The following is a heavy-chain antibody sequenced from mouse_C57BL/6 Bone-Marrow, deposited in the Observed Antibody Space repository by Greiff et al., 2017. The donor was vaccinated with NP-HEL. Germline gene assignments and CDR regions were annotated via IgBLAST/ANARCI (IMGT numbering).Heavy chain of an antibody. CDR1: GFTFSSYA. J-gene: IGHJ3*01. CDR3: ASLIYYDYGVWFAY. V-gene: IGHV5-4*03. Sequence: DVMLVESGGGLVKPGGSLKLSCAASGFTFSSYAMSWVRQTPEKRLEWVATISDGGSYTYYPDNVKGRFTISRDNAKNTLYLQMSHLKSEDTAMYYCASLIYYDYGVWFAYWGQGTLVTVSA. D-gene: IGHD2-4*01. CDR2: ISDGGSYT.